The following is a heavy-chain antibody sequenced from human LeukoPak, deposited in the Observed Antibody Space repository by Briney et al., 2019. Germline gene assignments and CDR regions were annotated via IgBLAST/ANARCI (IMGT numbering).Heavy chain of an antibody. V-gene: IGHV3-21*01. CDR1: GFTLSSYS. CDR2: ISSSSSYI. J-gene: IGHJ4*02. D-gene: IGHD2-21*02. Sequence: GGSLRLSCAASGFTLSSYSMKWVRQAPGKGLEWVSFISSSSSYIYYADSVKGRFTISRDNAKNSLYLQMNSLRAEDTAVYYCARDHVVMVVTATLDYWGQGTLVTVSS. CDR3: ARDHVVMVVTATLDY.